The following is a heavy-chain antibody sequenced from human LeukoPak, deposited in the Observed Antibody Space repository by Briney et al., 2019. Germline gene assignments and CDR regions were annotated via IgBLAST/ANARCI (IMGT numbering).Heavy chain of an antibody. CDR2: ISAYNGNT. Sequence: GASVKVSCKASGYSCTAYYIHWVRQAPGQGLEWMGWISAYNGNTNYAQKLQGRVTMTTDTSTSTAYMKLRSLRSDDTAVYYCARDRGGMATPDRYWGQGTLVTVSS. J-gene: IGHJ4*02. V-gene: IGHV1-18*04. CDR1: GYSCTAYY. D-gene: IGHD5-24*01. CDR3: ARDRGGMATPDRY.